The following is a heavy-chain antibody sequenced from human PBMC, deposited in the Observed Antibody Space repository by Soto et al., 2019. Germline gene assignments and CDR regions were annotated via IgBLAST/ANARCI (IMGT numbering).Heavy chain of an antibody. D-gene: IGHD2-8*02. CDR2: INPSGGSP. CDR3: ARSRAPGASDAFDI. V-gene: IGHV1-46*01. CDR1: GYTFTRHY. J-gene: IGHJ3*02. Sequence: ASVKVSCKTSGYTFTRHYIYWVRQAPGEGLQWMGFINPSGGSPVYPQKFQGTVTMTGDTSTTTVYMELSSLRSEDTGVYYCARSRAPGASDAFDIWGQETMVTVSS.